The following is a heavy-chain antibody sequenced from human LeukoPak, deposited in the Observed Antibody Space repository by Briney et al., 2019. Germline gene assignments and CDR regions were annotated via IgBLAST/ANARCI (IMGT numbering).Heavy chain of an antibody. J-gene: IGHJ4*02. CDR1: GYSFSSYR. V-gene: IGHV1-18*01. CDR3: AREDYGDYPFDY. Sequence: ASVKVSCKASGYSFSSYRINWVRQAPGQGLEWMGWISAHRGNTNYAQKLQGRVTMTTDTSTSTVYMELRSLRPDDTAVYYCAREDYGDYPFDYWGQGTLVTVSS. D-gene: IGHD4-17*01. CDR2: ISAHRGNT.